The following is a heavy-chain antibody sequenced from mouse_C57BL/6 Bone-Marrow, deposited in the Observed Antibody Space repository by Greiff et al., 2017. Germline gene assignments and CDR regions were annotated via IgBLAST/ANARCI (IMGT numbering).Heavy chain of an antibody. V-gene: IGHV1-69*01. D-gene: IGHD1-1*01. Sequence: QVQLQQPGAELVMPGASVKLSCKASGYTFTSYWMHWVKQRPGQGLEWIGEIDPSDSYTNYNKKFKGKSTLTVDKSSSTAYMQLSSLTSEDSAVYYCARGDYCGSSYFDGWGTGTTVTVSS. CDR2: IDPSDSYT. CDR1: GYTFTSYW. J-gene: IGHJ1*03. CDR3: ARGDYCGSSYFDG.